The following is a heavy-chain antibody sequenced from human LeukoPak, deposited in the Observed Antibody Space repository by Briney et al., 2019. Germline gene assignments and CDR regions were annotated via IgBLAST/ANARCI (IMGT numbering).Heavy chain of an antibody. CDR1: GFTFSSYW. Sequence: GGSLRLSCAASGFTFSSYWMSWVRQAPGKGLEWVANIKQDGSEKYYVDSVKGRFTISRDNAKNSLYLQMNSLRAEDTAVYYCARDRDVLRFLEGVFDYWGQGTLVTVSS. J-gene: IGHJ4*02. D-gene: IGHD3-3*01. CDR2: IKQDGSEK. CDR3: ARDRDVLRFLEGVFDY. V-gene: IGHV3-7*01.